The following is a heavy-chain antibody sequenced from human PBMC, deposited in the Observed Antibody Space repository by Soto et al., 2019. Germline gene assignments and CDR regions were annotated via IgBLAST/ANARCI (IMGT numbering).Heavy chain of an antibody. CDR3: ERISTNNFTLY. Sequence: GESLKISCRGSGYSFYNYWIGWVRQMPGKGLEWMGIIYPGDSATTYSPSWQGQVTFSADKSIDTAYLQWTSLKASDTAIYYCERISTNNFTLYWGQGTKVTFSS. CDR2: IYPGDSAT. J-gene: IGHJ4*02. V-gene: IGHV5-51*01. CDR1: GYSFYNYW. D-gene: IGHD1-20*01.